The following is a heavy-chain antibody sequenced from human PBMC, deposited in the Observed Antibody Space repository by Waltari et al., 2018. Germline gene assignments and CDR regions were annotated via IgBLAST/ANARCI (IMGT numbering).Heavy chain of an antibody. J-gene: IGHJ4*02. CDR1: GYTFTSYG. Sequence: QVQLVQSGAEVKRPGASVKVPCKTSGYTFTSYGVSWVRQAPGQGVEWMGWSTAYDGNPKFAHKVRGRVSMTTETLTSTIYMELRNLRSDDTAVYYCARDLWEVGNWYDWGYFDYWGQGTLVTVSS. CDR3: ARDLWEVGNWYDWGYFDY. V-gene: IGHV1-18*01. CDR2: STAYDGNP. D-gene: IGHD1-1*01.